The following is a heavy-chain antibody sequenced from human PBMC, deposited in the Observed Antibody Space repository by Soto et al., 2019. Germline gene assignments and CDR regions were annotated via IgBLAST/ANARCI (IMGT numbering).Heavy chain of an antibody. J-gene: IGHJ6*02. CDR1: GYTFTGYY. Sequence: ASVKVSCKASGYTFTGYYMHWVRQAPGQGLEWMGWIDPNSGGTNYAQKFQGRVTMTRDTSISTAYMELSRLRSDDTAVYYCASTVTTESVYYYYGMDVWGQGTTVTVSS. CDR3: ASTVTTESVYYYYGMDV. D-gene: IGHD4-17*01. V-gene: IGHV1-2*02. CDR2: IDPNSGGT.